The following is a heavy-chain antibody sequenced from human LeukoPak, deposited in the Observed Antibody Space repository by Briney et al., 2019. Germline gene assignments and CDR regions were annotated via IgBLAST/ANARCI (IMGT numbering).Heavy chain of an antibody. CDR3: AREVYSSGWSSFDY. Sequence: GGSLRLSCAASGFTFNSYGMSWVRQAPGKGLEWVSGISGSGGSTYYAESVKGRFTISRDNSKNTVNLQMNSLRAEDTAVYYCAREVYSSGWSSFDYWGQGTLVTVSS. CDR2: ISGSGGST. CDR1: GFTFNSYG. J-gene: IGHJ4*02. V-gene: IGHV3-23*01. D-gene: IGHD6-19*01.